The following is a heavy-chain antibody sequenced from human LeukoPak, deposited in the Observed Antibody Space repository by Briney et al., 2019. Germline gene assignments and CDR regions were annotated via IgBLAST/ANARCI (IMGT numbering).Heavy chain of an antibody. CDR1: GGTFSSYA. V-gene: IGHV1-69*01. CDR3: ARVLAATGWFDP. CDR2: IIPIFGTA. D-gene: IGHD2-15*01. Sequence: ASVKVSCKASGGTFSSYAISWVRQAPGQGLEWMGGIIPIFGTANYAQKFQGRVTITADESTSTAYMELSSLRSEDTAVYYCARVLAATGWFDPRGQGTLVTVSS. J-gene: IGHJ5*02.